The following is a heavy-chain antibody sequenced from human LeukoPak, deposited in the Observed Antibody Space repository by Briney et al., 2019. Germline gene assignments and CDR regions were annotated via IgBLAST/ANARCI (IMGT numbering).Heavy chain of an antibody. CDR1: GFIFRNYG. J-gene: IGHJ6*02. Sequence: GRSLRLSCAASGFIFRNYGMHWVRQAPGKGLEWVAVIWFDGSNQYYADSVKGRFTISRDNAKNSLYLQMNSLRAEDTAVYYCARPNLGYCSGGSCYSAYYYYYGMDVWGQGTTVTVSS. CDR2: IWFDGSNQ. CDR3: ARPNLGYCSGGSCYSAYYYYYGMDV. D-gene: IGHD2-15*01. V-gene: IGHV3-33*03.